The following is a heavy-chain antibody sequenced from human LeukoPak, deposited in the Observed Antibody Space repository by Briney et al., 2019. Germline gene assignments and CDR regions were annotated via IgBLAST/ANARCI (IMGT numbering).Heavy chain of an antibody. Sequence: GGSLRLSCAASGFTFSSYWMSWVRQAPGKGLEWVANIKQDGSEKYYVDSVKGRFTISRDNSKNTLYLQMNSLRAEDTAVYYCAKDYGDYDYPFDYWGQGTLVTVSS. CDR3: AKDYGDYDYPFDY. J-gene: IGHJ4*02. CDR1: GFTFSSYW. CDR2: IKQDGSEK. D-gene: IGHD4-17*01. V-gene: IGHV3-7*03.